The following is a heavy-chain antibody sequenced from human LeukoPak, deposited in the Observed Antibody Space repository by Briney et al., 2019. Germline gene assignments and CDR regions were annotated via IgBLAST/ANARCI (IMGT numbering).Heavy chain of an antibody. J-gene: IGHJ3*02. CDR2: IHTSGNT. V-gene: IGHV4-4*07. CDR1: GGSISTYY. Sequence: PSETLSLTCTVSGGSISTYYWSWIRQPAGKGLEWIGRIHTSGNTNQNPSLKSRVTMSVDTSKNQLSLNLSSLTAADTAVYYCARAEIVGLAFDIWGQGTMVAVSS. CDR3: ARAEIVGLAFDI. D-gene: IGHD3-22*01.